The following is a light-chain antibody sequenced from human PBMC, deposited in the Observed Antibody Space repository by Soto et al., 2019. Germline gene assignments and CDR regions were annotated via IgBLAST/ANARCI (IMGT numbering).Light chain of an antibody. CDR2: WAS. CDR1: QTVLSNSNSINY. J-gene: IGKJ4*01. Sequence: DIVMTQTPDSLAVSLGERATINCKSSQTVLSNSNSINYLVWYQQKQGQPPKLLISWASTRESRVPDRFSGSESGTDFTLTISRLQAEDVAVYYCQQCYSAPLTFGGGTKVEIK. V-gene: IGKV4-1*01. CDR3: QQCYSAPLT.